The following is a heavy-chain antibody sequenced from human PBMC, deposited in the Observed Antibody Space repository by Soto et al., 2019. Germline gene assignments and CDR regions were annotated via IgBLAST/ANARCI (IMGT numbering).Heavy chain of an antibody. CDR3: AREYDSSGYGYDY. V-gene: IGHV3-33*01. D-gene: IGHD3-22*01. Sequence: QVQLVESGGGVVQPGRSLRLSCAASGFTFSSYGMHWVRQAPGKGLEWVAVIWYDGSNKYYADSVKGRFTISRDNSKNPLYLQMNSLRAEDTAVYYCAREYDSSGYGYDYWGQGTLVTVSS. J-gene: IGHJ4*02. CDR2: IWYDGSNK. CDR1: GFTFSSYG.